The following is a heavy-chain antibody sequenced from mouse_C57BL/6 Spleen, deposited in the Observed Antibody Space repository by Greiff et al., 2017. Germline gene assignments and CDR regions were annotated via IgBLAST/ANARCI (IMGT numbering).Heavy chain of an antibody. D-gene: IGHD4-1*01. J-gene: IGHJ2*01. CDR2: ISYDGSN. V-gene: IGHV3-6*01. CDR3: ARKGANWDGGYFDY. CDR1: GYSITSGYY. Sequence: DVKLQESGPGLVKPSQSLSLTCSVTGYSITSGYYWNWIRQFPGNKLEWMGYISYDGSNNYNPSLKNRISITRDTSKNQFFLKLNSVTTEDTATYYCARKGANWDGGYFDYWGQGTTLTVSS.